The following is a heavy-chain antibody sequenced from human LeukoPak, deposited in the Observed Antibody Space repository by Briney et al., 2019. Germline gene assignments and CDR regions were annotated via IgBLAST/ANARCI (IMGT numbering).Heavy chain of an antibody. D-gene: IGHD7-27*01. CDR3: ARNWGSPPDAFDI. CDR1: GYTFTGYY. J-gene: IGHJ3*02. Sequence: ASVKVSCKASGYTFTGYYMHWVRQAPGQGLEWMGWINPNSGGTNYAQKFQGRVTMTTDTSTSTAYMELRSLRSDDTAVYYCARNWGSPPDAFDIWGQGTMVTVSS. V-gene: IGHV1-2*02. CDR2: INPNSGGT.